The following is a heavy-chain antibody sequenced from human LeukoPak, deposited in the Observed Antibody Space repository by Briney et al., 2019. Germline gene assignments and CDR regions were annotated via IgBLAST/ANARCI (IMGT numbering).Heavy chain of an antibody. CDR2: ISYDGCNK. CDR1: GFTFSSYA. V-gene: IGHV3-30*04. Sequence: GGSLRLSCAASGFTFSSYAMHWVRQAPGKGLEWVAVISYDGCNKYYADSVKGRFTISRDNSKNTLYLQMNSLRAEDTAVYYCARDGTYYDILTGYSDYYYYGMDVWGKGTTVTVSS. CDR3: ARDGTYYDILTGYSDYYYYGMDV. D-gene: IGHD3-9*01. J-gene: IGHJ6*04.